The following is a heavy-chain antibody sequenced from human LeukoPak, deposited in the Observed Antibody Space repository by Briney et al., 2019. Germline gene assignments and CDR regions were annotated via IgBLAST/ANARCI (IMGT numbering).Heavy chain of an antibody. CDR1: GFTFSSYS. D-gene: IGHD5-18*01. CDR3: ARESGGYGGYKDFDP. CDR2: ISSSSSYI. V-gene: IGHV3-21*04. Sequence: PGGSLRLSCAASGFTFSSYSMNWVRQAPGKGLEWVSSISSSSSYIYYADSVKGRFTISRDNSKNTIYLQMNSLRAEDTAVYYCARESGGYGGYKDFDPWGQGTLVTVSS. J-gene: IGHJ5*02.